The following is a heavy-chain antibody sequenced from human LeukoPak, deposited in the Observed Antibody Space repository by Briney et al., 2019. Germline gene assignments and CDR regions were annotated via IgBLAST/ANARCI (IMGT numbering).Heavy chain of an antibody. CDR3: AKDIFTGIAAAGAIDY. D-gene: IGHD6-13*01. CDR2: ISSSSSYI. CDR1: GFTFSSYS. Sequence: PGGPLRLSCAASGFTFSSYSMNWVRQAPGKGLEWVSSISSSSSYIYYADSVKGRFTISRDNAKNSLYLQMNSLRAEDTALYYCAKDIFTGIAAAGAIDYWGQGTLVTVSS. J-gene: IGHJ4*02. V-gene: IGHV3-21*04.